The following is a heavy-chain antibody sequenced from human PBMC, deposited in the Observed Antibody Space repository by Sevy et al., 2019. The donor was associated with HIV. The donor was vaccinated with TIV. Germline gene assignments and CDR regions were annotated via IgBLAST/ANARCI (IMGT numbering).Heavy chain of an antibody. J-gene: IGHJ3*02. CDR2: ISRSGSTI. Sequence: GGSLRLSCAASGFTLSDYYMSWIRQAPGKGLEWVSYISRSGSTIYYADSVKGRFTISRDNAKNSLYLQMNSLRAEDTAVYYCARDSGSYDAFDIWGQGPMVTVSS. CDR3: ARDSGSYDAFDI. D-gene: IGHD1-26*01. V-gene: IGHV3-11*01. CDR1: GFTLSDYY.